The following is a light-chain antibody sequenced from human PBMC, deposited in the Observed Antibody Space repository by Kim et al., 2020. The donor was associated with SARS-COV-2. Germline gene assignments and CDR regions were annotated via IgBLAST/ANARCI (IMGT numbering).Light chain of an antibody. Sequence: DIQMTQSPSSLSASVGDRVTITCRASQSISSYLSWYQQKPGQAPKLLIYATSSLQRGVPSRFSGSGSGTDFTLTISSLQPEDFATYYCQQSYSTPHTFGQGTNLEIK. J-gene: IGKJ2*01. V-gene: IGKV1-39*01. CDR1: QSISSY. CDR3: QQSYSTPHT. CDR2: ATS.